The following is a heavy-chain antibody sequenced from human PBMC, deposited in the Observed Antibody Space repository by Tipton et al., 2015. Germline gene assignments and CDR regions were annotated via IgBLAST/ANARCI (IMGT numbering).Heavy chain of an antibody. CDR3: GRSSGNYYGGNY. CDR1: GFTFDDYA. Sequence: RSLRLSCAASGFTFDDYAMHWVRQGPGKGLEWVSHISWNSGSIGYADSVKGRFTISRDNAKNSLYLQMDSLTAEDTAVYYCGRSSGNYYGGNYWGQGTLVTVSS. J-gene: IGHJ4*02. V-gene: IGHV3-9*01. D-gene: IGHD1-26*01. CDR2: ISWNSGSI.